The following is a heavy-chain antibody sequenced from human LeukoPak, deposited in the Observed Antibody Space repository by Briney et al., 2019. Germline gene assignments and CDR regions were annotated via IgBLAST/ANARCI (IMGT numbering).Heavy chain of an antibody. CDR2: ISGSGGST. D-gene: IGHD3-22*01. V-gene: IGHV3-23*01. J-gene: IGHJ4*02. CDR3: AREIYYYDSSGCTYYFDY. CDR1: GFTFSSYA. Sequence: PGGSLRLSCAASGFTFSSYAMSWVRQAPGKGLEWVSAISGSGGSTYYADSVKGRFTISRDNAKNSLYLQMNSLRDEDTAVYYCAREIYYYDSSGCTYYFDYWGQGTLVTVSS.